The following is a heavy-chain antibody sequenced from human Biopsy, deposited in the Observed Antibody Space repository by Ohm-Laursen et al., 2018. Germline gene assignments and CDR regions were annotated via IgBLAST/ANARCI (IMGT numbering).Heavy chain of an antibody. CDR3: ERGMRSRPNY. V-gene: IGHV3-11*04. D-gene: IGHD1-26*01. CDR2: ISSGGGII. Sequence: GSLRLSCAASGFTFSDHYMSWIRQAPGKGLEWLSYISSGGGIIYYADSVKGRFTISRDNAKNSLFLQMNSLRAEDTAVYYCERGMRSRPNYWGQGTLVTVSS. CDR1: GFTFSDHY. J-gene: IGHJ4*02.